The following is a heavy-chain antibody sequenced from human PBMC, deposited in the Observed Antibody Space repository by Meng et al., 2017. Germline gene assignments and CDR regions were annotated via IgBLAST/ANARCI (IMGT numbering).Heavy chain of an antibody. CDR3: ARVGHDSSGYYPHFDY. Sequence: ASVKVSCKASGYTFTSYYMHWVRQAPGQGLEWMGIINPSGGSTSYAQKFQGRVTMTTDTSTSTAYMELRSLRSDDTAVYYCARVGHDSSGYYPHFDYWGQGTLVTVSS. D-gene: IGHD3-22*01. CDR1: GYTFTSYY. J-gene: IGHJ4*02. CDR2: INPSGGST. V-gene: IGHV1-46*01.